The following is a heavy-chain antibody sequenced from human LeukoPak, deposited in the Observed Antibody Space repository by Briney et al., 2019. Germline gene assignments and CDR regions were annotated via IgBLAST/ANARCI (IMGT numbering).Heavy chain of an antibody. V-gene: IGHV3-7*01. J-gene: IGHJ4*02. CDR2: IKQDGSDK. D-gene: IGHD3-16*01. CDR3: ARDPRGIAGGGFDY. CDR1: GFTFSTHW. Sequence: GGSLRLSCAASGFTFSTHWMNWVRQAPGKGLEWVANIKQDGSDKFYVDSVRGRFTISRDNAKNSLYLQMNSLRAEDTAVYYCARDPRGIAGGGFDYWGQGTLVTVSS.